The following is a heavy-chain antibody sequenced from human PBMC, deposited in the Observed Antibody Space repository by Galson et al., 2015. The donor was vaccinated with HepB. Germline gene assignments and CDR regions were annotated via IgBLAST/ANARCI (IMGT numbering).Heavy chain of an antibody. CDR1: GFSLSTTGMC. CDR3: ARIPPTAAGRGIDY. CDR2: IDWDDNK. D-gene: IGHD6-13*01. V-gene: IGHV2-70*11. J-gene: IGHJ4*02. Sequence: PALVKPTQTLTLTCTFSGFSLSTTGMCVSWIRQPPGKALEWLARIDWDDNKYYSTSLKTRLTISKDTSKNQVVLRMTDLDPVDTGTYYCARIPPTAAGRGIDYWGQGTLVTVSS.